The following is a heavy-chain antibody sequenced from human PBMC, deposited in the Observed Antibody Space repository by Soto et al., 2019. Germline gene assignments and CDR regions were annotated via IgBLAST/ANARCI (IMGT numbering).Heavy chain of an antibody. CDR1: GFIFSDAW. J-gene: IGHJ6*02. Sequence: EVQLVESGGDLVKPGGSLRLSCGASGFIFSDAWMNWVRQAPGKGLEWVGRIKSKVDGGTTDYSAPVTGRFNISRDDSKNTLYLQMNSLRTDDTGVYYCSTDRGGYYFGMDVWGPGTTVSVS. V-gene: IGHV3-15*07. CDR2: IKSKVDGGTT. CDR3: STDRGGYYFGMDV. D-gene: IGHD3-22*01.